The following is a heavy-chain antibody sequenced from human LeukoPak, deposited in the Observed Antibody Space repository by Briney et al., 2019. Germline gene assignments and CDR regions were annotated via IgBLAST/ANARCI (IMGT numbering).Heavy chain of an antibody. V-gene: IGHV3-23*01. CDR1: GFTFSSYA. J-gene: IGHJ4*02. CDR2: ISGSGGPT. D-gene: IGHD3-16*02. CDR3: AEEGQKYDYVWGSYRYSYYFDY. Sequence: GGSLRLSCAASGFTFSSYAMSWVRQAPGKGLEWVSAISGSGGPTYYADSVKGRFTIPRDNSKNTLYLQMNSLRAEDTAVYYCAEEGQKYDYVWGSYRYSYYFDYWGQGTLVTVSS.